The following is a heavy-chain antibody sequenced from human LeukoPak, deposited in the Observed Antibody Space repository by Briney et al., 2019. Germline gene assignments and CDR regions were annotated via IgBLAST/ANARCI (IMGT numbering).Heavy chain of an antibody. CDR3: ARVRGSYYLDY. CDR2: ISSSISTI. D-gene: IGHD1-26*01. Sequence: PGGSLRLSCAASGFTFSSYSMNWVRQAPGKGLGWVSYISSSISTIYYADSVKGRFTISRDNAKNSLYLQMNSLRAEDTAVYYCARVRGSYYLDYWGQGTLVTVSS. CDR1: GFTFSSYS. V-gene: IGHV3-48*01. J-gene: IGHJ4*02.